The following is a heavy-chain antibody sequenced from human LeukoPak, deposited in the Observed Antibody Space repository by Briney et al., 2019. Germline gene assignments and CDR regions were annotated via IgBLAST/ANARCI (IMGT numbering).Heavy chain of an antibody. CDR3: ARGYSGYDRDFGY. CDR1: GYTLTSYY. V-gene: IGHV1-46*01. D-gene: IGHD5-12*01. J-gene: IGHJ4*02. Sequence: ASVKVSCKASGYTLTSYYMHWVRQAPGQGLEWMGIINPSGGSTSCAQKFQGRVTMTRDTSTSTVYMELSSLRSEDTAVYYCARGYSGYDRDFGYWGQGTLVTVSP. CDR2: INPSGGST.